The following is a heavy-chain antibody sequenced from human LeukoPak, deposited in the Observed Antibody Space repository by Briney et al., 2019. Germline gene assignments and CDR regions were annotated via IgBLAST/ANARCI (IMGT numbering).Heavy chain of an antibody. V-gene: IGHV1-2*04. CDR2: INPNSGGT. J-gene: IGHJ4*02. CDR3: ARDSQYYGSGPQFDY. D-gene: IGHD3-10*01. Sequence: GASVKVSCKASGYTSTGYYMHWVRQAPGQGLEWMGWINPNSGGTNYAQKFQGWVTMTRDTSISTAYMELSRLRSDDTAVYYCARDSQYYGSGPQFDYWGQGTLVTVSS. CDR1: GYTSTGYY.